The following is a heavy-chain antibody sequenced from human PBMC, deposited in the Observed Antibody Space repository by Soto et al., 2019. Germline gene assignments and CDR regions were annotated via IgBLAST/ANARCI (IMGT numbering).Heavy chain of an antibody. J-gene: IGHJ5*02. CDR1: GFTFSSYA. CDR2: ISGSGGST. V-gene: IGHV3-23*01. Sequence: GGSLRLSCAASGFTFSSYAMSWVRQAPGKGLEWVSAISGSGGSTYYADSVKGRFTISRDNSKNTLYLQMNSLRADDTAVYYCANSSTAWLRHWFDPWGQGTLVTVSS. D-gene: IGHD5-12*01. CDR3: ANSSTAWLRHWFDP.